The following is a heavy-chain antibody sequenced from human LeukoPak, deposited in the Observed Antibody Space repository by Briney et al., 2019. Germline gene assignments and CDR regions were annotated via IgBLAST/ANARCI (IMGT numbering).Heavy chain of an antibody. CDR1: GFTFNNYA. CDR2: ISGSGGST. CDR3: ARALLPTSGAFDI. J-gene: IGHJ3*02. V-gene: IGHV3-23*01. D-gene: IGHD3-10*01. Sequence: PGGSLRLSCAASGFTFNNYAMSWVRQAPGKGLEWVSAISGSGGSTYYADSVKGRFTISRDSSKNTLSLQMNSLRAEDTAVYYCARALLPTSGAFDIWGQGTMVTVSS.